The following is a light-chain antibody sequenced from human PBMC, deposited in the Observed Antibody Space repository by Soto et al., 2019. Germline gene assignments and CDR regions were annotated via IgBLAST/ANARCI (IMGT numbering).Light chain of an antibody. CDR3: LQEYNYPLT. CDR1: QGIRND. Sequence: AIQMTQSPSSLSASVGDRVTITCRASQGIRNDLDWYQQKPGQAPRLLIYAASNLQSGVPSRFSGSGSGTEFTLTISSLQTEDFATYYCLQEYNYPLTFGGGTKVEIK. CDR2: AAS. V-gene: IGKV1-6*01. J-gene: IGKJ4*01.